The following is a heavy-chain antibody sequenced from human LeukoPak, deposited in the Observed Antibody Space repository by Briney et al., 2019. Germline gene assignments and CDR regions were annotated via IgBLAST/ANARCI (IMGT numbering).Heavy chain of an antibody. D-gene: IGHD3-22*01. V-gene: IGHV3-23*01. Sequence: GGSLRLSCAASGLTFSSYSMKWVRQAPGKGLEWVSAISGSGGSTYYADSVKGRFTISRDNSKNTLYLQMNSLRAEDTAVYYCAKGGYYDSSGYSHLDYWGQGTLVTASS. J-gene: IGHJ4*02. CDR2: ISGSGGST. CDR1: GLTFSSYS. CDR3: AKGGYYDSSGYSHLDY.